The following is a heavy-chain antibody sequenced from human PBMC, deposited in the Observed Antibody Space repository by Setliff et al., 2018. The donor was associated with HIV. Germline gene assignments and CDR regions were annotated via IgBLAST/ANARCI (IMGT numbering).Heavy chain of an antibody. J-gene: IGHJ3*02. CDR2: IIPMLGIT. Sequence: SVKVSCKATGGTFSSYAMSWVRQAPGQGLEWMGAIIPMLGITNYAQKFQSRVTMIADKSTGTAYMDLSSLTSDDTAVYYCASSFGGNSLRHEAAFDIWGPGTMVTVSS. V-gene: IGHV1-69*10. CDR1: GGTFSSYA. CDR3: ASSFGGNSLRHEAAFDI. D-gene: IGHD2-21*02.